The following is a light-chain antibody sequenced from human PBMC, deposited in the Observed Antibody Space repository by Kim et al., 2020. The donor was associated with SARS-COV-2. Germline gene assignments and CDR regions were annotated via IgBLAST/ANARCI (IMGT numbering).Light chain of an antibody. CDR1: NIGSKN. CDR2: RDS. V-gene: IGLV3-9*01. Sequence: SVALGQTARSTCGGNNIGSKNVPWYQQKPGQAPVLVIYRDSNRPSGIPERFSGSNSGNTATLTISRAQAGDEADYYCQVWDSSTVVFGGGTQLSVL. CDR3: QVWDSSTVV. J-gene: IGLJ2*01.